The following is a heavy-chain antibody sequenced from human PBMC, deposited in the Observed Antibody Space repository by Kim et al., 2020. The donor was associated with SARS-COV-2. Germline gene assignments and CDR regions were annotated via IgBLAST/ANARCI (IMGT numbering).Heavy chain of an antibody. V-gene: IGHV4-39*01. CDR3: ASRPAANLYYYYYMDV. D-gene: IGHD2-2*01. Sequence: SETLSLTCTVSGGSISSSSYYWGWIRQPPGKGLEWIGSIYYSGSTYYNPSLKSRVTISVDTSKNQFSLKLSSVTAADTAVYYCASRPAANLYYYYYMDV. CDR1: GGSISSSSYY. CDR2: IYYSGST. J-gene: IGHJ6*03.